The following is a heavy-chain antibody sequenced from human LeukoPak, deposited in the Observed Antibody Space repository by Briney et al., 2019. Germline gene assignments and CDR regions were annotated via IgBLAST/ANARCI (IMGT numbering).Heavy chain of an antibody. CDR3: ARCVGDAFDI. CDR1: GGSISSYY. J-gene: IGHJ3*02. CDR2: IYYSGST. V-gene: IGHV4-59*08. Sequence: KPSETLSLTCTVSGGSISSYYWSWIRQPPGKGLEWIGYIYYSGSTNYNPSLKSRVTISVDTSKSQFSLKLSSVTAADTAVYYCARCVGDAFDIWGQGTMVTVSS.